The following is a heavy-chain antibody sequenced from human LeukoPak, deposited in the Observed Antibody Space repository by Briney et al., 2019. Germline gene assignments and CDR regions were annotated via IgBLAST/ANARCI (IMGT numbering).Heavy chain of an antibody. D-gene: IGHD6-19*01. J-gene: IGHJ4*02. CDR1: GFIFSSYW. CDR3: ASRVQSGWSFDY. Sequence: PGGSLRLSCAASGFIFSSYWIHWVRQPPEEGRVWVSRISSDETSTIYADSVKGRFTISRDSAENTLYLQMNSLRAEDTAVYYCASRVQSGWSFDYWGQGNLVTVSS. CDR2: ISSDETST. V-gene: IGHV3-74*01.